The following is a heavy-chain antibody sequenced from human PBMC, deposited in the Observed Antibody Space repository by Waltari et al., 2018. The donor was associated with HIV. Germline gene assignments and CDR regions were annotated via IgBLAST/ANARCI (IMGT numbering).Heavy chain of an antibody. CDR2: INHSGSN. Sequence: QVQLQQWGAGLLKPSETLSLTCAVYGGSFSGYYWSWIRQPPGKGLEWIGEINHSGSNNYNPSLKSRVTISVDTSKNQFSLKLSSVTAADTAVYYCARKWHSTKCDPWGQGTLVTVSS. D-gene: IGHD2-2*01. J-gene: IGHJ5*02. V-gene: IGHV4-34*01. CDR1: GGSFSGYY. CDR3: ARKWHSTKCDP.